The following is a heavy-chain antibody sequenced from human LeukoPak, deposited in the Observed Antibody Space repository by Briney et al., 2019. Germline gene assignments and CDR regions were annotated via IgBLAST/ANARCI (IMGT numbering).Heavy chain of an antibody. CDR1: GFTFSDYY. V-gene: IGHV3-11*04. J-gene: IGHJ4*02. D-gene: IGHD6-13*01. CDR3: TRRPYSSSWYYFDY. Sequence: GGSLRLSCTVSGFTFSDYYMSWVRQAPGMGLEWVSYISSSGSMLHYADSVEGRFTISRDNAKNSLYLQMSSLRVEDTAVYYCTRRPYSSSWYYFDYWGQGTLVTVSS. CDR2: ISSSGSML.